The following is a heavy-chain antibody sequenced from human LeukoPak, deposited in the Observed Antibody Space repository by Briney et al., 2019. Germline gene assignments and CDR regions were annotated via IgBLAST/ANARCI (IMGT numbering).Heavy chain of an antibody. CDR2: INHSGST. J-gene: IGHJ6*02. Sequence: SETLSLTCAVYGGSFSGYYWSWIRQPPGKGLEWIGEINHSGSTNYNPSLKSRVTISVDTPKNQFSLKLSSVTAADTAVYYCARVGFTMVRGVISIPRYYYGMDVWGQGTTVTVSS. V-gene: IGHV4-34*01. D-gene: IGHD3-10*01. CDR1: GGSFSGYY. CDR3: ARVGFTMVRGVISIPRYYYGMDV.